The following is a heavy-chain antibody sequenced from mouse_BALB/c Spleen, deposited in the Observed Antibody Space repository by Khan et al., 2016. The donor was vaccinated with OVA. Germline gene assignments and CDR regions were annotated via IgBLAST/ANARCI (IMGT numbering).Heavy chain of an antibody. J-gene: IGHJ3*01. CDR3: ARSNGNYWFAY. Sequence: QIQLVQSGPELKKPGETVKISCKASGYTFTNYGMNWVKQAPGKGLKLMGWINTYTGEPTYADDFKGRFAFSLETSASTAYLQINTLKNEDTATYFCARSNGNYWFAYWGQGTLVTVSA. CDR1: GYTFTNYG. V-gene: IGHV9-3-1*01. D-gene: IGHD2-1*01. CDR2: INTYTGEP.